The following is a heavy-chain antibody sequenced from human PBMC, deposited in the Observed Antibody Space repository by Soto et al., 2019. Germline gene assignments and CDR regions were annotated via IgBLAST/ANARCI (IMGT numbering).Heavy chain of an antibody. J-gene: IGHJ4*02. V-gene: IGHV3-23*01. D-gene: IGHD1-26*01. CDR2: VSASGLNT. CDR3: AKDPWELLAGYFDY. Sequence: GGSLRLSCAASGFTFSTYAMAWVRQAPGKGLEWVSGVSASGLNTDYADSVKGRFTISRDNSKNTLYLQMNSLRAEDTAVYYCAKDPWELLAGYFDYWGQGTLVTVSS. CDR1: GFTFSTYA.